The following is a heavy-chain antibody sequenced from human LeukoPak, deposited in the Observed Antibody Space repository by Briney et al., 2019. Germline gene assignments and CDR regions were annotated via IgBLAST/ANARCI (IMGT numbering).Heavy chain of an antibody. J-gene: IGHJ4*02. D-gene: IGHD3-22*01. Sequence: SETLSLTCAVYGGSFSGYYWSWIRQPPGKGLEWIGEINHSGSTNYNPSLKSRVTISVDTSKDQFSLKLSSVTAADTAVYYCATSPPTYYYDSSGRANWGQGTLVTVSS. CDR2: INHSGST. CDR1: GGSFSGYY. CDR3: ATSPPTYYYDSSGRAN. V-gene: IGHV4-34*01.